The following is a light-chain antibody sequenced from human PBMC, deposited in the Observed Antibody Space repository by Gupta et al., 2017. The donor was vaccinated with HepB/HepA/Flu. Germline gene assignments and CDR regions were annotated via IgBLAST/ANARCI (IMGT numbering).Light chain of an antibody. CDR3: CSYAGDYTLV. Sequence: QSALTQPRSVSGSPGQLITISCTGTGSDVGVYNFVSWYQRHPGNAPKLMIYDVIKRPSGVPDRFSGSKSGNTASLNISGLQAEDEAHYYCCSYAGDYTLVFGGGTKVTVL. V-gene: IGLV2-11*01. CDR1: GSDVGVYNF. J-gene: IGLJ3*02. CDR2: DVI.